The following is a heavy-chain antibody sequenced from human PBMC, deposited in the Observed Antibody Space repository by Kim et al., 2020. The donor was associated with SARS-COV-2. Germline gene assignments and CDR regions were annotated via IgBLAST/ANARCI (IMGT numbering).Heavy chain of an antibody. CDR3: ARETMIVVGLTYYYYGMDV. Sequence: GRFTISRDNSKNTLYLQMNSLRAEDTAVYYCARETMIVVGLTYYYYGMDVWGQGTTVTVSS. V-gene: IGHV3-30*07. D-gene: IGHD3-22*01. J-gene: IGHJ6*02.